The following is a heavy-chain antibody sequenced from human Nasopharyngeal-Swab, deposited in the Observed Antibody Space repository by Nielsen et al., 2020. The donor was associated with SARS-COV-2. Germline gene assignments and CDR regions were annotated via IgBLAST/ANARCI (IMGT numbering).Heavy chain of an antibody. D-gene: IGHD6-13*01. CDR3: ARHVSSSWYAAVAGIRAFDY. V-gene: IGHV4-39*01. Sequence: WIRQPPGKGLEWIGSIYYSASTYYNPSLKSRVTISVDTSKNRFSLKLSSVTAADTAVYYCARHVSSSWYAAVAGIRAFDYWGQGTLVTVSS. CDR2: IYYSAST. J-gene: IGHJ4*02.